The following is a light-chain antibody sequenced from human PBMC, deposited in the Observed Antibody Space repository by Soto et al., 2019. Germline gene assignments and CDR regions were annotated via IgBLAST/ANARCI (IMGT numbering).Light chain of an antibody. V-gene: IGKV4-1*01. CDR1: QSVLYSSNNKNC. J-gene: IGKJ4*01. CDR2: WAS. CDR3: QQYYSTPLT. Sequence: DLVLTPSPYSLSVSLGARATINCKSSQSVLYSSNNKNCLAWYQQKPGQPPKLLIYWASTRESGVPDRFSGSGSGTDFTLTISSLQAEDVAVYYCQQYYSTPLTFGGGTKVDIK.